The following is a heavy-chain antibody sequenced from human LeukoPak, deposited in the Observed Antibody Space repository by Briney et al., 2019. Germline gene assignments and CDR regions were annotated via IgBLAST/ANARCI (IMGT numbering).Heavy chain of an antibody. CDR1: GSISSSYW. V-gene: IGHV5-10-1*01. CDR2: IDNSDSYT. Sequence: GASLLICCDSSGSISSSYWISGGRELGRKRLECIGRIDNSDSYTYAGPSFQGHVIISADKSISTSYQQWSSLKAATAAMYCCARPTVDGSGSYPYWGQGTLVTVSS. D-gene: IGHD3-10*01. J-gene: IGHJ4*02. CDR3: ARPTVDGSGSYPY.